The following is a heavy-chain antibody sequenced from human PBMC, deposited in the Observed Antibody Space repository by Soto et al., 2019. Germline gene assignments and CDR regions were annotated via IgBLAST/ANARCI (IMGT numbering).Heavy chain of an antibody. CDR2: IYYSGST. D-gene: IGHD3-3*01. CDR1: GGSISSGDYY. V-gene: IGHV4-30-4*01. J-gene: IGHJ6*02. CDR3: AREPTYYDFWSGSYGMDV. Sequence: ASETLSLTCTVSGGSISSGDYYWSWIRQPPGKGLEWIGYIYYSGSTYYSPSLKSRVTISVDTSKNQFSLKLSSVTAADTAVYYCAREPTYYDFWSGSYGMDVWGQGTTVTVS.